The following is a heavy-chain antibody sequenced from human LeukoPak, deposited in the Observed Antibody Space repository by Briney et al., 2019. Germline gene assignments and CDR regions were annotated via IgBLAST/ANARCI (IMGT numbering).Heavy chain of an antibody. CDR3: ACLWFGELFSVPSFDY. Sequence: ASVKVSCTASGYTFTGYYMHWVRQAPGQGLEWMGWINPNSGGTNYAQKFQGRVTMTRDTSISTAYMELSRLRSDDTAVYYCACLWFGELFSVPSFDYWGQGTLVTVSS. J-gene: IGHJ4*02. D-gene: IGHD3-10*01. V-gene: IGHV1-2*02. CDR2: INPNSGGT. CDR1: GYTFTGYY.